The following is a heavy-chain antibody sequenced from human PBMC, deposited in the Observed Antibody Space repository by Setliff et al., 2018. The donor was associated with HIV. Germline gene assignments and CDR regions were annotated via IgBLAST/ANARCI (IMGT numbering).Heavy chain of an antibody. J-gene: IGHJ4*02. CDR2: IDSSGAT. Sequence: SETLSLTCTVAGGAITSGDFYWSWIRQSAGKRLEWIGHIDSSGATNYNPSLKSRVTISVDTSKNQFSLKLSSVTAADTAVYYCARAAGYSSQLSNFDYWGQGTLVTVSS. CDR1: GGAITSGDFY. V-gene: IGHV4-61*09. D-gene: IGHD6-13*01. CDR3: ARAAGYSSQLSNFDY.